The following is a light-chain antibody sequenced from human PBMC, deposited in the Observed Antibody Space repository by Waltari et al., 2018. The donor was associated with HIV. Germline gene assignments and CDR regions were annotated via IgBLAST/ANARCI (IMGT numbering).Light chain of an antibody. CDR1: SGGIATNY. J-gene: IGLJ3*02. CDR2: VDN. V-gene: IGLV6-57*03. Sequence: NFVLTQPHSVSASPGKTVVNSCTRISGGIATNYVQCYHPAPASAPTTLIYVDNQRPSGVPDRFSCSIDISSNSASLTISGLKTEDEADYYCQSYGSGNWVFGGGTKLTVL. CDR3: QSYGSGNWV.